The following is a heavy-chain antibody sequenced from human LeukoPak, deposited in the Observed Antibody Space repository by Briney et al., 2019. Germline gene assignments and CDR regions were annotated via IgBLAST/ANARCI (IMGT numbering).Heavy chain of an antibody. CDR1: GYTFTSYD. J-gene: IGHJ5*02. CDR2: MNPNSGNT. CDR3: ARGRLRITMVRGVPPGYNWFDH. D-gene: IGHD3-10*01. V-gene: IGHV1-8*01. Sequence: GASVKVSCKASGYTFTSYDINWVRQATGQGLEWMGWMNPNSGNTGYAQKFQGRVTMTRNTSISTAYMELSSLRSEDTAVYYCARGRLRITMVRGVPPGYNWFDHWGQGTLVTVSS.